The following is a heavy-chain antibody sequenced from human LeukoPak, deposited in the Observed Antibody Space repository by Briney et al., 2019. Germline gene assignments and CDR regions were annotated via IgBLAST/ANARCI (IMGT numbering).Heavy chain of an antibody. D-gene: IGHD1-26*01. CDR1: GYTFTSYG. Sequence: ASVKVSCKASGYTFTSYGISWVRQAPGQGLEWMGWISAYNGNTNYAQKFQGRVTITADKSTSTAYMDLSSLRSEDTAVYYCARSPRLGRYGYGPWELPVSYFDYWGQGTLVTVSS. CDR3: ARSPRLGRYGYGPWELPVSYFDY. CDR2: ISAYNGNT. V-gene: IGHV1-18*01. J-gene: IGHJ4*02.